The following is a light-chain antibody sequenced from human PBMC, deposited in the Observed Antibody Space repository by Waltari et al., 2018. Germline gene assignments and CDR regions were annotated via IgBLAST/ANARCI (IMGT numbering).Light chain of an antibody. J-gene: IGKJ4*01. V-gene: IGKV3-11*01. CDR2: DTS. CDR1: QSVFNY. CDR3: QQGSLLPLT. Sequence: EIVLTQSPVTLSLSAGDRATLSCMARQSVFNYLACYQQKPGQAPRLLIYDTSKRATGIPPRFSGSGSGIDFTLTISNLEAEDFALYYCQQGSLLPLTFGGGTKVEIK.